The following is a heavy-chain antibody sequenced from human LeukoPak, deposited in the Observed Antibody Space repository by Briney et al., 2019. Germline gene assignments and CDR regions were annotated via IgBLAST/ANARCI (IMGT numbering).Heavy chain of an antibody. CDR2: ISSSSSYI. V-gene: IGHV3-21*01. D-gene: IGHD6-19*01. J-gene: IGHJ3*02. Sequence: GGSLRLSCAASGFTFSSYSMNWVRQAPGKGLEWVSSISSSSSYIYYADSVKGRFTISRDNAKNSLNLQMNSLRAEDTAVYYCARDLSGWYIESDAFDIWGQGTMVTVSS. CDR3: ARDLSGWYIESDAFDI. CDR1: GFTFSSYS.